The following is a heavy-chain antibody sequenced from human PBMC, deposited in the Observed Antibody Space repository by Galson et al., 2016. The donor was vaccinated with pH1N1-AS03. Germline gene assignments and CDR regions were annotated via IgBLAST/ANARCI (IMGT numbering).Heavy chain of an antibody. J-gene: IGHJ5*01. CDR2: IYWDGDE. Sequence: PALVKPTQTLTLTCTVSGFSLGAGGVHVAWIRQSPGKALEWLALIYWDGDERYNSSLRSRLSISRDTSKNHVVLTMTSVGPMDTGTYYCERSTHVDGGLDSWGPGPLV. CDR3: ERSTHVDGGLDS. D-gene: IGHD3-16*01. CDR1: GFSLGAGGVH. V-gene: IGHV2-5*02.